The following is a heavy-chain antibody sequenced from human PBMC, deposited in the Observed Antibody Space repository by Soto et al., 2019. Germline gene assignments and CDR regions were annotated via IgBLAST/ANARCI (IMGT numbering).Heavy chain of an antibody. V-gene: IGHV4-31*03. CDR1: GGSISSGGYY. CDR2: IYYSGST. CDR3: ARAPRYYYYYGMDV. J-gene: IGHJ6*02. Sequence: QVQLQESGPGLVKPSQTLSLTCTVSGGSISSGGYYWSWIRQHPGKGLEWIGFIYYSGSTYYNPSLKSRVTISVDTSKNQFSLKLSSVTAADTAVYYCARAPRYYYYYGMDVWGQGTTVTVSS.